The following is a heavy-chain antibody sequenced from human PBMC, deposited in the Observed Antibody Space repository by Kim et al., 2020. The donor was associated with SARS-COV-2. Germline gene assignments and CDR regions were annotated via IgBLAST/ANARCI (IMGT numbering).Heavy chain of an antibody. CDR3: AKDISAGLWFGELLGYYYGMDV. CDR1: GFTFDDYA. J-gene: IGHJ6*02. CDR2: ISWNSGSI. V-gene: IGHV3-9*01. Sequence: GGSLRLSCAASGFTFDDYAMHWVRQAPGKGLEWVSGISWNSGSIGYADSVKGRFTISRDNAKNSLYLQMNSLRAEDTALYYCAKDISAGLWFGELLGYYYGMDVWGQGTTVTVSS. D-gene: IGHD3-10*01.